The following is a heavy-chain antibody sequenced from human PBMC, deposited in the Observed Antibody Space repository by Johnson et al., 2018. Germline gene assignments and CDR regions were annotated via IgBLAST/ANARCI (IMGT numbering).Heavy chain of an antibody. CDR3: AKALNDFWSGYPYYYYGMDV. D-gene: IGHD3-3*01. CDR1: GFTFSSYG. V-gene: IGHV3-30*18. Sequence: VQLVETGGGVVQPGRSLRLSCAASGFTFSSYGMHWVRQAPGKGLEWVAVISYDGSNKYYADSVKGRFTISRDNSKNTLYLQMNSLRAEDTAVYYCAKALNDFWSGYPYYYYGMDVWGQGTTVTGSS. J-gene: IGHJ6*02. CDR2: ISYDGSNK.